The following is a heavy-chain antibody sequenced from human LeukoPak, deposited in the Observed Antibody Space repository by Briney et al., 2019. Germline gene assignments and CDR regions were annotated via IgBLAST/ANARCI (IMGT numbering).Heavy chain of an antibody. CDR2: XXSXSSYI. V-gene: IGHV3-21*01. Sequence: GGSLRLSCAASGFTFSSYSMNWVRQAPGKGLEWVSSXXSXSSYIYYXDXXXXRFTISRDNAKNSLYLQMNSLRAEDTAVYYCXXXXXXXXXXXXXNFDYWGQGTLXTVSS. CDR3: XXXXXXXXXXXXXNFDY. CDR1: GFTFSSYS. J-gene: IGHJ4*02.